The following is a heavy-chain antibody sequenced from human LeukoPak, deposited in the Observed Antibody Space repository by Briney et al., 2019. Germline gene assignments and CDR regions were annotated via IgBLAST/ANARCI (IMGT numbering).Heavy chain of an antibody. V-gene: IGHV4-31*03. J-gene: IGHJ4*02. CDR3: ARMYYYDSSGYFDY. D-gene: IGHD3-22*01. CDR1: GGSISSGGYY. Sequence: PSETLSLTCTVSGGSISSGGYYWSWIRQHPGKGLEWIGYIYYSGSTYYNPSLKSRVTISVDTSKNQFSLKLSSVTAADTAVYYCARMYYYDSSGYFDYWGQGTPVTVSS. CDR2: IYYSGST.